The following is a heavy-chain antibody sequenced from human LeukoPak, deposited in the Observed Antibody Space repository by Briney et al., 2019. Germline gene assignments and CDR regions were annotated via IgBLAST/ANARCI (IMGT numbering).Heavy chain of an antibody. Sequence: PGGSLRLSCAASGFSFSTYAMGWVRQAPGKGLEWVSIISDNGVYAYCADSVKGRFTISRDNSKDTLYLQMNSLRPEDTAVYYCSKRDIVAGVVDRWGQGALVTVSS. J-gene: IGHJ4*02. D-gene: IGHD5-12*01. V-gene: IGHV3-23*01. CDR1: GFSFSTYA. CDR3: SKRDIVAGVVDR. CDR2: ISDNGVYA.